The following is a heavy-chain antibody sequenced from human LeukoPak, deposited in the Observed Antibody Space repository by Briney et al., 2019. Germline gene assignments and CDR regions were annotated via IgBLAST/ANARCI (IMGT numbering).Heavy chain of an antibody. CDR1: GGSISSSNW. D-gene: IGHD2-2*01. CDR2: IYHSGST. V-gene: IGHV4-4*02. Sequence: SETLSLTCAVSGGSISSSNWWSWVRQPPGKGLEWIGEIYHSGSTNYNPSLKSRVTISVDKSKNQFSLKLSSVTAADTAVYYCARVAYQPDYGIGTSGAKGHGHRLL. J-gene: IGHJ6*04. CDR3: ARVAYQPDYGIGTS.